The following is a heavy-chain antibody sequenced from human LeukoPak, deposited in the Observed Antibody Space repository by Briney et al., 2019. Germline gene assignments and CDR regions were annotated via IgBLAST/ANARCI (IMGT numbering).Heavy chain of an antibody. V-gene: IGHV3-7*01. CDR2: IKQDGSEK. Sequence: PGGSLRLSCAASGFTFSSYWMSWVRQAPGKGLEWEANIKQDGSEKYYVDSVKGRFTISRDNAKNSLYLQMNSLRAEDTAVYYCARDLVGDTPPLGYWGQGTLVTVSS. D-gene: IGHD1-26*01. CDR3: ARDLVGDTPPLGY. J-gene: IGHJ4*02. CDR1: GFTFSSYW.